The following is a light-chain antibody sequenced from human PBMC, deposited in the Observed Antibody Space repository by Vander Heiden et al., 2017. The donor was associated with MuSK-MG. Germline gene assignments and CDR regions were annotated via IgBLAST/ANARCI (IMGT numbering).Light chain of an antibody. CDR1: QGIRND. CDR3: RQHDSYLT. CDR2: AAS. Sequence: DIQMTQSPSSLSASVGDRVTITCRASQGIRNDLGWYQQKPGKAPKRLIYAASRLQRGVPSRFRGPGSGTEFTLTISSLLPDDFATYYWRQHDSYLTFGGWARVEMK. V-gene: IGKV1-17*01. J-gene: IGKJ4*01.